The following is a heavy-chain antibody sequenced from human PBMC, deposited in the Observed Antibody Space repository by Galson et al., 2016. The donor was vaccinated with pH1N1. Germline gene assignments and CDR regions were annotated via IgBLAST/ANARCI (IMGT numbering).Heavy chain of an antibody. CDR3: ARAYYDPLTRFSGAFHY. CDR2: ISSGGNTM. V-gene: IGHV3-48*03. Sequence: SLRLSCAVSGFTFDSHEMNWVRQAPGKGLEWVASISSGGNTMFYADSVKGRFIISRDNAKNSLYLQMNSLIVEDTAVYYCARAYYDPLTRFSGAFHYWGQGTLVTVSS. J-gene: IGHJ4*02. D-gene: IGHD3-9*01. CDR1: GFTFDSHE.